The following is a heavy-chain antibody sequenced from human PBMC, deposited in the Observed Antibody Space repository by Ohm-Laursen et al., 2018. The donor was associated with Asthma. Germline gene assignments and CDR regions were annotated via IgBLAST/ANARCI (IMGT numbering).Heavy chain of an antibody. Sequence: SLRLSCSASGFTFSSHGMHWVRQAPGKGLEWVAVIWCDGSNKYYADSVKGRFTISRDNSKNTLYLEMNSLRAEDTAVYYCARDWGIAVAGTLPSGFDYWGQGTLVTVSS. V-gene: IGHV3-33*08. CDR3: ARDWGIAVAGTLPSGFDY. CDR2: IWCDGSNK. J-gene: IGHJ4*02. CDR1: GFTFSSHG. D-gene: IGHD6-19*01.